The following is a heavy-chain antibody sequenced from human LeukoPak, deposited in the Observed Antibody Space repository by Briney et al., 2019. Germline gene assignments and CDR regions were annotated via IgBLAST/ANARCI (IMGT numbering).Heavy chain of an antibody. CDR1: GISVTGNY. D-gene: IGHD6-19*01. V-gene: IGHV3-66*01. J-gene: IGHJ6*02. CDR3: ARDPYSSGWPSYYYYGTDV. CDR2: IYQDGKK. Sequence: PGGSLRLSCAASGISVTGNYMAWVRQAPGKGLEWVSYIYQDGKKYYADAVNDRFTISRDSSKNTLYLEMNSLRVEDTAVYYCARDPYSSGWPSYYYYGTDVWGQGTTVTVSS.